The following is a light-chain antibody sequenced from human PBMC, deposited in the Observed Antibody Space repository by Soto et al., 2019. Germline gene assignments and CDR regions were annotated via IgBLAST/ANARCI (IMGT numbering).Light chain of an antibody. CDR3: SSFVGGNIYV. Sequence: QSALTQPPSASGSPGQSVTICCTGTSXDVGGYDFVAWHQQHPGKAPRLMIYDVSKRPSGVPDRFSGSKSGYTASLTVSGLQAEDEADYYCSSFVGGNIYVFGTGTKVTVL. CDR2: DVS. V-gene: IGLV2-8*01. CDR1: SXDVGGYDF. J-gene: IGLJ1*01.